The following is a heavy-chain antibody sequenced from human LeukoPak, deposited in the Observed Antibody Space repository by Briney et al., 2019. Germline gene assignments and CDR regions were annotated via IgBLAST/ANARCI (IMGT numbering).Heavy chain of an antibody. CDR3: ARGNYDILTGPLYWFDP. CDR1: GGSISSYY. J-gene: IGHJ5*02. Sequence: SETLSLTCTVSGGSISSYYWSWIRQPPGKGLEWIGYIYYSGSTNYNPSLKSRVTISADTSKNQFSLKLSSVTAADTAVYYCARGNYDILTGPLYWFDPWGQGTLVTVSS. D-gene: IGHD3-9*01. V-gene: IGHV4-59*01. CDR2: IYYSGST.